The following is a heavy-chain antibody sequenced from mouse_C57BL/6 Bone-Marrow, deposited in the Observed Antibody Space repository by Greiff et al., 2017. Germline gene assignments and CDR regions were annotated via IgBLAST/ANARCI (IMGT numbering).Heavy chain of an antibody. CDR1: GYTFTGYW. CDR2: ILPGSGST. Sequence: QVQLQQSGAELMKPGASVKLSCKATGYTFTGYWIEWVKQRPGHGLEWIGEILPGSGSTNYNAKFKGKATFTADTSSNTAYMQLSSLTTEDSAIYYCARRLYHYAMDYWGQGTSDTVSS. J-gene: IGHJ4*01. V-gene: IGHV1-9*01. CDR3: ARRLYHYAMDY. D-gene: IGHD6-5*01.